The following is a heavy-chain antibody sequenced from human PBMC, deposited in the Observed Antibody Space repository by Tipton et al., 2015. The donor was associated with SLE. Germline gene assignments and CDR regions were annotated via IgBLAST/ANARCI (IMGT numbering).Heavy chain of an antibody. CDR1: GDSINTINYY. V-gene: IGHV4-39*01. J-gene: IGHJ4*02. CDR3: ARQGGQWLDFDY. CDR2: NYYSGSA. Sequence: GLVKPSETLSLTCTVSGDSINTINYYWAWIRQPPGKGLEWIGSNYYSGSAFYNSSLKSRVSISMDTSKNQFSLKLSSVTAADTAVYYCARQGGQWLDFDYWGQGTLVTVSS. D-gene: IGHD6-19*01.